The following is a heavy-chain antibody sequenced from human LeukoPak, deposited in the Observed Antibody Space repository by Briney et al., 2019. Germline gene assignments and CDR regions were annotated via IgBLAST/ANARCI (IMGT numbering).Heavy chain of an antibody. CDR2: IYYSGST. CDR1: GGSISSYY. J-gene: IGHJ3*02. V-gene: IGHV4-59*01. CDR3: ARDVSVCSGASCYSANAFDI. Sequence: PSETLSLTCTVSGGSISSYYWSWIRQPPGKGLEWIGYIYYSGSTNYNPSLNSRVTISVDTSKNQFSLKLSSVTAADTAVYYCARDVSVCSGASCYSANAFDIWGQGTMVTVSS. D-gene: IGHD2-15*01.